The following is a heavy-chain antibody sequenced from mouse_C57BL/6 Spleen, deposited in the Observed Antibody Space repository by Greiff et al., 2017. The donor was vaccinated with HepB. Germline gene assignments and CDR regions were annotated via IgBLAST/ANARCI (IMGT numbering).Heavy chain of an antibody. D-gene: IGHD1-1*01. Sequence: EVQLQQSGPVLVKPGASVKMSCKASGYTFTDYYMNWVKQSHGKSLEWIGVINPYNGGTSYNQKFKGKATLTVDKSSSTAYMELNSLTSEDSAVYYCARPVVAPYYAMDYWGQRTSVTVSS. V-gene: IGHV1-19*01. CDR2: INPYNGGT. CDR3: ARPVVAPYYAMDY. J-gene: IGHJ4*01. CDR1: GYTFTDYY.